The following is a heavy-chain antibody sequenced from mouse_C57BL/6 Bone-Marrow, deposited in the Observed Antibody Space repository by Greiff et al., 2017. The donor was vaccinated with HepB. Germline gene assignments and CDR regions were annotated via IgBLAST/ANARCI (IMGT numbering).Heavy chain of an antibody. CDR3: TRDYYDYDEDWFAY. V-gene: IGHV5-9-1*02. J-gene: IGHJ3*01. D-gene: IGHD2-4*01. CDR2: ISSGGDYI. Sequence: EVMLVESGEGLVKPGGSLKLSCAASGFTFSSYAMSWVRQTPEKRLEWVAYISSGGDYIYYADTVKGRFTISRDNARNTLYLQTSSLKSEDTAMYYCTRDYYDYDEDWFAYWGQGTLVTVSA. CDR1: GFTFSSYA.